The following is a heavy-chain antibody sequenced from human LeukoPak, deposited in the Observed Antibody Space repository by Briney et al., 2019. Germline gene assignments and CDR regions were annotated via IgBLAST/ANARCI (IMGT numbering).Heavy chain of an antibody. D-gene: IGHD3-22*01. CDR1: GGTFSSYA. CDR2: IIPIFGTA. Sequence: GASVKVSCKASGGTFSSYAISWVRQAPGQGLEWMGGIIPIFGTANYAQKFQGRVTITMDESTSTAYMELSSLRSEDTAVYYCARGGYYYDSSGYELEYNWFDPWGQGTLVTVSS. J-gene: IGHJ5*02. V-gene: IGHV1-69*05. CDR3: ARGGYYYDSSGYELEYNWFDP.